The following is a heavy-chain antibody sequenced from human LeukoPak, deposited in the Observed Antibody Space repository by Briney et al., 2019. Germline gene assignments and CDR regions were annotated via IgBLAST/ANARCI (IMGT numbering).Heavy chain of an antibody. V-gene: IGHV4-34*01. CDR3: APYGGDRSFDS. Sequence: SETLSLTCAVCGGSFSGYYWSWICQPPGKGLEWIGEINHSGSTNYNPSLKSRVTISVDTSKNQFSLKLSSVTAADTAVYYCAPYGGDRSFDSWGQGTRVTVSS. CDR2: INHSGST. D-gene: IGHD4-23*01. J-gene: IGHJ4*02. CDR1: GGSFSGYY.